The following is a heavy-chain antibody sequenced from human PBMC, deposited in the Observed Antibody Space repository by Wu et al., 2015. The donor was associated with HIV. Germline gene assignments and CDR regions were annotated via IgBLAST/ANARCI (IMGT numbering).Heavy chain of an antibody. CDR2: INPNSGGT. Sequence: QARLIQSTGEMKKPGASVRVSCQASGYSFASYGINWVRQTPGQGLEWMGWINPNSGGTNYAQKFQGRVTMTRDTSISTAYMELSRLRSDDTAVYYCARDPRDLTGLWYFDLWGRGTLVTVSS. CDR3: ARDPRDLTGLWYFDL. CDR1: GYSFASYG. V-gene: IGHV1-2*02. D-gene: IGHD1-20*01. J-gene: IGHJ2*01.